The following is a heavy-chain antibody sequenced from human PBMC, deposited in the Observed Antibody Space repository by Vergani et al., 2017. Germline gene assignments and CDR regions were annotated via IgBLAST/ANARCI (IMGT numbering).Heavy chain of an antibody. CDR3: LTAQSLMSENGDILTAYRD. J-gene: IGHJ1*01. Sequence: VQLVESGGDLVQPGRTLRLSCTASGFTFGYYAMDWFRQAPGQGLEWVGGIRSKAYGQATIYAASVKGRFTISRDDSENMLYLQMSRLKPEDTGIYYCLTAQSLMSENGDILTAYRDWGQGTQVIVSS. D-gene: IGHD3-9*01. CDR1: GFTFGYYA. V-gene: IGHV3-49*03. CDR2: IRSKAYGQAT.